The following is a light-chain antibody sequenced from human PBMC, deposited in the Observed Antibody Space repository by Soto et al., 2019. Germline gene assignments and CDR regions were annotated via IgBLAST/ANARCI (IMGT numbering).Light chain of an antibody. V-gene: IGKV3-20*01. CDR1: QSVRSNY. J-gene: IGKJ4*01. CDR3: QQYFTSPLT. CDR2: GVS. Sequence: EVVLTQSPGTLSLSPGESATLSCRASQSVRSNYLAWYQQKPGQAPRLLIYGVSTRATGIPDRFSGSGSGTEFSLTISRLEPEDFALYYCQQYFTSPLTFGGGTKVEIK.